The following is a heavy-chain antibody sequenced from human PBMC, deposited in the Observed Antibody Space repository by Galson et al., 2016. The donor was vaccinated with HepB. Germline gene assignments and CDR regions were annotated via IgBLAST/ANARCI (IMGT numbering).Heavy chain of an antibody. CDR3: ARDRGLLHYYYGMDV. V-gene: IGHV3-33*08. CDR2: ISYDGNNR. J-gene: IGHJ6*02. Sequence: SLRLSCATSGFTFNNYGINWVRQAPGKGLEWVAVISYDGNNRHYADAVKGRFTISRDSSTNPVYLQMNSLSADDTAVYFCARDRGLLHYYYGMDVWGQGTTVTVSS. D-gene: IGHD4-17*01. CDR1: GFTFNNYG.